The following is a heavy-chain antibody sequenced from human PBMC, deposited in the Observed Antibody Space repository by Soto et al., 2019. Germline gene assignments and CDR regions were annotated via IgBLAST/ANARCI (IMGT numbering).Heavy chain of an antibody. V-gene: IGHV4-30-2*01. CDR1: GGSISSGGYS. CDR2: IYHSGST. J-gene: IGHJ6*02. CDR3: ANGRGGNYYYGMDV. Sequence: TLSLTCAVSGGSISSGGYSWSWIRQPPGKGLEWIGYIYHSGSTYYNPSLKSRVTISVDRSKNQFSLKLSSVTAADTAVYYCANGRGGNYYYGMDVWGQGTTVTVSS. D-gene: IGHD3-10*01.